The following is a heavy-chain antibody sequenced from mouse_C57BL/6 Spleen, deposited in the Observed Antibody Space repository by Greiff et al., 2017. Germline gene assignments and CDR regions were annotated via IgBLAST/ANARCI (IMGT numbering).Heavy chain of an antibody. D-gene: IGHD2-5*01. CDR3: AREIYSNYQGYYFDY. V-gene: IGHV1-76*01. CDR2: IYPGSGNT. J-gene: IGHJ2*01. CDR1: GYTFTDYY. Sequence: QVQLKESGAELVRPGASVKLSCKASGYTFTDYYINWVKQRPGQGLEWIARIYPGSGNTYYNEKFKGKATLTAEKSSSTAYMQLSSLTSEDSAVXFCAREIYSNYQGYYFDYWGQGTTLTVSS.